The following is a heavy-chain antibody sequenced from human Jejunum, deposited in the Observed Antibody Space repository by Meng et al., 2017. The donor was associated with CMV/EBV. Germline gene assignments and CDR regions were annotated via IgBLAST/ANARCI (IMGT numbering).Heavy chain of an antibody. Sequence: SCAASGFTFSTYWRPWVRQAPGKGLEWVANIKQDGSEKYYVDSVKGRFTISRDNAKNSLFLQMNSLRAEDTAMYYCARNARGSGYWGQGTLVTVSS. CDR2: IKQDGSEK. D-gene: IGHD3-10*01. CDR1: GFTFSTYW. J-gene: IGHJ4*02. V-gene: IGHV3-7*01. CDR3: ARNARGSGY.